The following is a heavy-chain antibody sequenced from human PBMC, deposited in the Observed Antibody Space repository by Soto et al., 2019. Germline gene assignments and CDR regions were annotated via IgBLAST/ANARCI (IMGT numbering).Heavy chain of an antibody. D-gene: IGHD2-2*01. CDR3: AKEDVVPPAMAGWVVRIHDY. CDR1: GFTFRIYA. V-gene: IGHV3-30-3*01. J-gene: IGHJ4*02. CDR2: ISYDGSNK. Sequence: GGSLRLSCAASGFTFRIYAMHWVRQAPGKGLECVAVISYDGSNKFYRDSVKGRFTISRDNSKNTLYLQMNSLGAEDTAVYYCAKEDVVPPAMAGWVVRIHDYWGQGTLVTVSS.